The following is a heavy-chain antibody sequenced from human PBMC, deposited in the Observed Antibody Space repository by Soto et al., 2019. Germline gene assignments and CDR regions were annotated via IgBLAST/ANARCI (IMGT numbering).Heavy chain of an antibody. CDR2: IYYSGST. V-gene: IGHV4-39*01. Sequence: PSETLSLTCTVSGGSITSSSYYWGWIRQSPGKGLEWIGNIYYSGSTYYNPSLKSRVTISVDTSKNQFSLKLSSVTAADTAVYYCMLGSGWKDFDYWGQGTLVTVSS. CDR1: GGSITSSSYY. CDR3: MLGSGWKDFDY. D-gene: IGHD3-22*01. J-gene: IGHJ4*02.